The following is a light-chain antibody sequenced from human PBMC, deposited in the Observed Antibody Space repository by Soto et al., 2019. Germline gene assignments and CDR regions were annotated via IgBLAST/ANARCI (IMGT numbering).Light chain of an antibody. CDR3: QQYKNYYPT. CDR1: QSISDW. CDR2: DAS. J-gene: IGKJ1*01. Sequence: DIQMTQSPSALSATVGDRVTLTCRASQSISDWLAWYQQKPGKAPKILIYDASSLESGVPSRFSGSGSGTEFTLTISSLQPDDFAIYYCQQYKNYYPTFGQGTRVEIK. V-gene: IGKV1-5*01.